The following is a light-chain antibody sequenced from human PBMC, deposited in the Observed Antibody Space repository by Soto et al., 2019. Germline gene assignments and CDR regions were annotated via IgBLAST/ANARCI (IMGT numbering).Light chain of an antibody. V-gene: IGKV3D-15*01. CDR3: QQYNNWPPGT. CDR1: QSVSSN. Sequence: EIVMTQSPATLSVSPGERATLSCRASQSVSSNLAWYPQKPGQAPRLLISGASTRATGIPARFSGSGSGTEFTLTISSLQSEDFAVYYCQQYNNWPPGTFGQGTKVEI. J-gene: IGKJ2*02. CDR2: GAS.